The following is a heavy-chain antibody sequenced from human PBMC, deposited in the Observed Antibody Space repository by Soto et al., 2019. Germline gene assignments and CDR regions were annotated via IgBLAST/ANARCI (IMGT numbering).Heavy chain of an antibody. CDR3: ARDGLGSPFDI. Sequence: QEQLVESGGSVVQPGRSLRLSCVASGFTFSRKGMHWVRQVPGKGLEWVAMIWYDGSKKFSGDSVKGRFTNSRDNSKNSLFLPMDSHRAEGPGAYYCARDGLGSPFDIWGQGTMVTVSS. D-gene: IGHD3-22*01. V-gene: IGHV3-33*01. J-gene: IGHJ3*02. CDR2: IWYDGSKK. CDR1: GFTFSRKG.